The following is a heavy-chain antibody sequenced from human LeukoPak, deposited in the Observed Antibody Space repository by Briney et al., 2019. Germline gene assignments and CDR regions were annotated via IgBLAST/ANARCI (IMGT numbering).Heavy chain of an antibody. D-gene: IGHD5-24*01. CDR3: AREPVEMATIILDY. J-gene: IGHJ4*02. V-gene: IGHV1-2*02. CDR2: INPNSGGK. Sequence: GASVKVSCKASGYTFTGYYMHWVRQAPGQGLEWMGWINPNSGGKNYAQKFQGRVTMTRDTSISTAYMELSRLRSDDTAVYYCAREPVEMATIILDYWGQGTLVTVSS. CDR1: GYTFTGYY.